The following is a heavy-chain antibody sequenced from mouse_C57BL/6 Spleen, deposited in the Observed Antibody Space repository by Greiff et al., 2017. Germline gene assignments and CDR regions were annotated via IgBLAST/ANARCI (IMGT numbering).Heavy chain of an antibody. Sequence: VQLQQSGAELVKPGASVKLSCKASGYTFTSYWMHWVKQRPGQGLEWIGMIHPNSGSTNYNEKFKSKATLTVDKSSSTAYMQLSSLTSEDSAVYYCARGGKSSYMYFDVWGTGTTVTVSS. CDR1: GYTFTSYW. CDR3: ARGGKSSYMYFDV. D-gene: IGHD1-1*01. V-gene: IGHV1-64*01. J-gene: IGHJ1*03. CDR2: IHPNSGST.